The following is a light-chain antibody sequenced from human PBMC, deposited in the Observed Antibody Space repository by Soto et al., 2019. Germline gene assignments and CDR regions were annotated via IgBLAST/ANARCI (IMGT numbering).Light chain of an antibody. CDR1: SSDVGGYKF. V-gene: IGLV2-8*01. CDR3: SSYGGSNNLV. Sequence: QSALTQPPSASGSPGQSVTISCTGTSSDVGGYKFVSWYQQHPGKAPKLIIYEVIKRPSGVPDRFSGSKSGNTASLTVSGLQAEDGGDYYCSSYGGSNNLVFGGGTKLTVL. CDR2: EVI. J-gene: IGLJ2*01.